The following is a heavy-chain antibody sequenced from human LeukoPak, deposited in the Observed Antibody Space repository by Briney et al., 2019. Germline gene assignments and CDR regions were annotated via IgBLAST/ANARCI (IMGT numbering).Heavy chain of an antibody. CDR1: GFTFSNAW. CDR3: TIDASGSWDPFDY. J-gene: IGHJ4*02. Sequence: PGGSLRLSCAAPGFTFSNAWMSWVRQAPGKGLEWVGRIKSKTDDGTTDYAAPVKGRFTISRDDSKNTLYLQMNSLKTEDTAVYYCTIDASGSWDPFDYWGQGTLVTVSS. D-gene: IGHD1-26*01. V-gene: IGHV3-15*01. CDR2: IKSKTDDGTT.